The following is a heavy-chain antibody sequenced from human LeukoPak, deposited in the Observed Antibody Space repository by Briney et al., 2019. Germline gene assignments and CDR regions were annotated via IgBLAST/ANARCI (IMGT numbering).Heavy chain of an antibody. J-gene: IGHJ3*02. CDR1: GVTFCSDS. CDR2: ISSSSSYI. D-gene: IGHD2-2*01. CDR3: ARSDCSSTSCYVEQYAFDI. Sequence: VGCLRLSCAASGVTFCSDSVNWVRQAPGKGVEWVSSISSSSSYIYYADSAKGRFTISRDNAKNSLYLQMNSLRAEETAVYYCARSDCSSTSCYVEQYAFDIWGQGTMVTVSS. V-gene: IGHV3-21*01.